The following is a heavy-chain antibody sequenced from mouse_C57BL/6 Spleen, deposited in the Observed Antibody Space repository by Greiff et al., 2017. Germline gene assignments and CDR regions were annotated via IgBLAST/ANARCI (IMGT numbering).Heavy chain of an antibody. Sequence: EVKLVESGGGLVKPGGSLKLSCAASGFTFSDYGMHWVRQAPEKGLEWVAYISSGSSTIYYADTVKGRFTISRDNAKNTLFLQMTSLRSEDTAMYYCARTYYYGSSYVYYFDYWGQGTTLTVSS. D-gene: IGHD1-1*01. CDR1: GFTFSDYG. CDR2: ISSGSSTI. J-gene: IGHJ2*01. V-gene: IGHV5-17*01. CDR3: ARTYYYGSSYVYYFDY.